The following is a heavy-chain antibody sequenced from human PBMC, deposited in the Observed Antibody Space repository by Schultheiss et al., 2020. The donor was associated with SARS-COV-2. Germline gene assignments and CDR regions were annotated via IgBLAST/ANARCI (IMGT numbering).Heavy chain of an antibody. V-gene: IGHV3-48*04. D-gene: IGHD6-6*01. Sequence: GGSLRLSCAASGFTFSSYSMNWVRQAPGKGLEWVSYISSSSSTIYYADSVKGRFTISRDNAKNSLYLQMNSLRVEDTAVYYCARDRIAARPSSSGSIQISWFDPWGQGTLVTVSS. CDR1: GFTFSSYS. CDR2: ISSSSSTI. J-gene: IGHJ5*02. CDR3: ARDRIAARPSSSGSIQISWFDP.